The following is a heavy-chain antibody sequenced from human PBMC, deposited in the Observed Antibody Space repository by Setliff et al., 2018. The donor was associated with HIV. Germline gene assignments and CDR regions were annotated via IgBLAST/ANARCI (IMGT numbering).Heavy chain of an antibody. J-gene: IGHJ6*02. CDR3: ARDWTWDYGGYYYYGMDV. D-gene: IGHD4-17*01. Sequence: PSETLSLTCSVSGGSISSSSYHWGWIRQPPGKGLEWIGSIYYSGSTYYNPPLKSRVTISVETSKNQFSLKLSSVTAADTAVYYCARDWTWDYGGYYYYGMDVWGQGTTVTVSS. CDR2: IYYSGST. V-gene: IGHV4-39*07. CDR1: GGSISSSSYH.